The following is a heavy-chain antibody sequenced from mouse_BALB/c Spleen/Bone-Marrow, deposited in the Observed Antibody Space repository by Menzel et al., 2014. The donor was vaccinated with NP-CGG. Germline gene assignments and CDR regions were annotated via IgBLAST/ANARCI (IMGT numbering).Heavy chain of an antibody. CDR3: ARNDGYSFAY. D-gene: IGHD2-3*01. Sequence: EVKLMESGGGLVQPGGSLKLSCAASGFDFSGYWMSWVRQAPGKGLEWIGEINPDSSTTNYTPSLKDKFIISRDNAKNTLYLQMSKVRSEDTALYYCARNDGYSFAYWDQGTLVTVSA. CDR1: GFDFSGYW. J-gene: IGHJ3*01. V-gene: IGHV4-1*02. CDR2: INPDSSTT.